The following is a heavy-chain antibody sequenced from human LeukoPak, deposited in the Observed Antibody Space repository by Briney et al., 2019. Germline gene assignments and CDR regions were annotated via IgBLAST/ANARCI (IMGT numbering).Heavy chain of an antibody. CDR1: GYTFTGYY. CDR2: LNPNTLVT. J-gene: IGHJ6*02. Sequence: ASVKVSCKASGYTFTGYYMHWVRQAPGQGLEWMGWLNPNTLVTNYAQHFQGRVSMTWDTSISTGCMDLHSLTSDDTAVYYCARKDGGRDGMDVWGQGTTVTVSS. D-gene: IGHD2-15*01. CDR3: ARKDGGRDGMDV. V-gene: IGHV1-2*02.